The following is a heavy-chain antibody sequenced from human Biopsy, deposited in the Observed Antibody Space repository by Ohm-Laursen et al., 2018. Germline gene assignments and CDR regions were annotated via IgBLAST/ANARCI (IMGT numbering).Heavy chain of an antibody. D-gene: IGHD3-22*01. CDR2: TYPGGST. Sequence: GTLSLTCNVSGGDISNYYWSWIRQPAGKGLEWIGRTYPGGSTNYNPSLKSRVTMSVDTSKKQLSLRLRSVTAADTAMYYCASVVLGPTNDAFDLWGQGTMVVVSS. CDR3: ASVVLGPTNDAFDL. V-gene: IGHV4-4*07. CDR1: GGDISNYY. J-gene: IGHJ3*01.